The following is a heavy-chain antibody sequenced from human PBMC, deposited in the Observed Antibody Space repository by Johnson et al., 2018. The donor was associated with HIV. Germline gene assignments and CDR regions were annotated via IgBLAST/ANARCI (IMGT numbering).Heavy chain of an antibody. D-gene: IGHD3-16*02. V-gene: IGHV3-7*01. CDR1: GFIFSDYS. Sequence: MQLVESGGDLVKPGGSLRLSCAASGFIFSDYSMSWVRQAPGKGLAWVANIKQDGSEKYYVDSVKGRFTISRDNYKNTLYLQMNSLRAEDTAVYYCARDLVSLEDAFDIWGQGTTVTVSS. CDR2: IKQDGSEK. CDR3: ARDLVSLEDAFDI. J-gene: IGHJ3*02.